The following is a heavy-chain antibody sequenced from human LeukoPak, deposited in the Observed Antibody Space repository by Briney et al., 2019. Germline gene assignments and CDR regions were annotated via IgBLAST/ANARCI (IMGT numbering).Heavy chain of an antibody. CDR1: GFTFSSYE. J-gene: IGHJ3*02. D-gene: IGHD2-15*01. CDR3: ARVLCSGGSCYSDAFDI. V-gene: IGHV3-48*03. Sequence: GGSLRLSCVASGFTFSSYEMNWVRQAPGKGLEWVSYISSSGSTIYYADSVKGRFTISRDNAKNSLYLQMNGLRAEDTAVYYCARVLCSGGSCYSDAFDIWGQGTMVTVSS. CDR2: ISSSGSTI.